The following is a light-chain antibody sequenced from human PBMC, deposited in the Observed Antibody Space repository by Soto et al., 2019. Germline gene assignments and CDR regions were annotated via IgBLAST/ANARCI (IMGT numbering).Light chain of an antibody. CDR3: SSYTSSNTFYV. Sequence: QSVLTQPRSVSGSPGQSVTISCTGTSNDVGGYYYVSWYQHHPGKAPKLMIYQVSNRPSGVSNRFSGSKSGNTASLTISGLQAEDEADYYCSSYTSSNTFYVFGTGTQLTVL. V-gene: IGLV2-14*01. CDR1: SNDVGGYYY. CDR2: QVS. J-gene: IGLJ1*01.